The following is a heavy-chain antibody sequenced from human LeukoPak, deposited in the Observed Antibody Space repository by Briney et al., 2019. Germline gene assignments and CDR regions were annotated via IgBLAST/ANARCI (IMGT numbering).Heavy chain of an antibody. Sequence: GGSLRLSCAASAFTFDDYGMNWVRQAPGKGLEWVSGINWNGGSTGYADSVKGRFTISRDNAKNSLYLQMNSLRAEDTAVYYCAGGSPLQRGGYWAQGPLVTVS. CDR1: AFTFDDYG. J-gene: IGHJ4*02. V-gene: IGHV3-20*04. D-gene: IGHD2-15*01. CDR2: INWNGGST. CDR3: AGGSPLQRGGY.